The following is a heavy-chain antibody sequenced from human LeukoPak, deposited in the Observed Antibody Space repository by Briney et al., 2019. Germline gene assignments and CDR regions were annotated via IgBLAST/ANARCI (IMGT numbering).Heavy chain of an antibody. CDR2: IHYSGDT. Sequence: PSETLSLTCTVSGASITNYHWNWIRQFPGKELEWIGFIHYSGDTRCNPSLMSRVTISVGTSKNQFSLKLSSVTAADTAVYYCAVRQNDAFDIWGQGTMVTVSS. J-gene: IGHJ3*02. CDR3: AVRQNDAFDI. CDR1: GASITNYH. V-gene: IGHV4-59*08. D-gene: IGHD1-1*01.